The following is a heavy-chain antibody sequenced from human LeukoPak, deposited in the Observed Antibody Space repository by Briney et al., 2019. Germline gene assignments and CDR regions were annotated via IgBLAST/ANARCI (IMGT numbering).Heavy chain of an antibody. CDR1: GYTFTSYG. CDR3: ARDVKVQLWLPGAFDI. D-gene: IGHD5-18*01. J-gene: IGHJ3*02. CDR2: ISAYNGNT. V-gene: IGHV1-18*04. Sequence: ASVKVSCKASGYTFTSYGIGWVRQAPGQGLEWMGGISAYNGNTNYAQKLQGRVTMTTDTSTSTAYMELRSLRSDDTAVYYCARDVKVQLWLPGAFDIWGQGTMVTVSS.